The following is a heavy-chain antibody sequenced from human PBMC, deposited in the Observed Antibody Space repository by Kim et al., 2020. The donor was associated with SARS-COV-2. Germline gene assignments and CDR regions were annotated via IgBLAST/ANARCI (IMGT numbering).Heavy chain of an antibody. D-gene: IGHD2-15*01. CDR1: RFTFSDYF. CDR3: ARGRYCSGGSCYPQPYDY. CDR2: ISSSGSTK. J-gene: IGHJ4*02. V-gene: IGHV3-11*01. Sequence: GGSLRLSCAASRFTFSDYFMSWIRQAPGKGLEWVSYISSSGSTKYYADSVKGRFTISRDNAKNSLYLQMNSLRAEDTAVYYCARGRYCSGGSCYPQPYDYWGQGTLVTVSS.